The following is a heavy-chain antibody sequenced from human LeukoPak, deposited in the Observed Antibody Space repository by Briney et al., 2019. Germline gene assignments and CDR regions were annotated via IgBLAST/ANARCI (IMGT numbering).Heavy chain of an antibody. V-gene: IGHV1-2*02. Sequence: GASVKVSCKASGYTFAGYFIHWVRQAPGQRLEWMGWINPKSGDTKYAQKFQGRVTVTRDSSITTAYMDLSRLRSDDTAIYYCARSDPIYYYMDVWGKGTTVTVSS. CDR3: ARSDPIYYYMDV. CDR2: INPKSGDT. J-gene: IGHJ6*03. CDR1: GYTFAGYF.